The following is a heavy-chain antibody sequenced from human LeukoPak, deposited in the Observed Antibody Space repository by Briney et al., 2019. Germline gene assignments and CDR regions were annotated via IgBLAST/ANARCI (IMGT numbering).Heavy chain of an antibody. Sequence: GGSLRLSCAASGFVISGSVMHWVRQASGKGLEWVGRIRAKVINYATAYAASVKGRFTISRDDSKNTVYLQMNSLKTEDTAVYYCTSLGRYCSGDSCYDYYYGVDVWGKGTTVTVSS. CDR3: TSLGRYCSGDSCYDYYYGVDV. D-gene: IGHD2-15*01. V-gene: IGHV3-73*01. J-gene: IGHJ6*04. CDR2: IRAKVINYAT. CDR1: GFVISGSV.